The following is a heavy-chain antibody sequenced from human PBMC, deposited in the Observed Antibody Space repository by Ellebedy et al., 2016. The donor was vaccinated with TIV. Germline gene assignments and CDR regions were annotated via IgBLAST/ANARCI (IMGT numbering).Heavy chain of an antibody. CDR1: GFTFSSYA. CDR2: ISYDGSNK. D-gene: IGHD5-18*01. CDR3: ARDSRIQLCWCYFDF. Sequence: GESLKISCAASGFTFSSYAMHWVRQAPGKGLEWVAVISYDGSNKYYAASVKGRFTISRDNSKNTLHLQMNSLRAEDTAVYYCARDSRIQLCWCYFDFWGQGTLVTVSS. J-gene: IGHJ4*02. V-gene: IGHV3-30-3*01.